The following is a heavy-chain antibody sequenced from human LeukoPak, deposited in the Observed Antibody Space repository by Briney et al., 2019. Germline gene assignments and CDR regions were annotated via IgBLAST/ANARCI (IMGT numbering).Heavy chain of an antibody. J-gene: IGHJ5*02. D-gene: IGHD2-8*01. V-gene: IGHV4-4*07. CDR1: GGSISSYY. CDR2: IYTSGST. CDR3: ARETRLYCTNPYNWFDP. Sequence: SETLSLTCTVSGGSISSYYWSWIRQPAGKGLEWIGRIYTSGSTNYNPSLKSRVTMSVDTSKNQFSLKLSSVTAADTAVYYCARETRLYCTNPYNWFDPWGQGTLVTVSS.